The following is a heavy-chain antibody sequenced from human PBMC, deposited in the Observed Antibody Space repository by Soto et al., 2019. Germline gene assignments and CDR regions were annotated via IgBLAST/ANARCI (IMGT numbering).Heavy chain of an antibody. CDR1: GGSVDRGDYY. D-gene: IGHD3-22*01. Sequence: PSETLSLTCTVSGGSVDRGDYYWTWIRQPPGKGLEWIAYVSSYRGDTYYNPSLKSRLTISFGTPMHQFSQKLTSVTAADTAVYYSARRYYERSDYFVGNPIFKYWGQGYMITVSS. V-gene: IGHV4-30-4*01. CDR2: VSSYRGDT. CDR3: ARRYYERSDYFVGNPIFKY. J-gene: IGHJ4*02.